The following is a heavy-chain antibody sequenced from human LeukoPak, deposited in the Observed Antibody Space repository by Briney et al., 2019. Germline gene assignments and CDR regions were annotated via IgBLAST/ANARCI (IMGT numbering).Heavy chain of an antibody. CDR1: GGSISSSSYY. V-gene: IGHV4-39*01. CDR3: ARHLRTQRTYRSGWTDDAFDI. Sequence: SETLSLTCTVSGGSISSSSYYWGWIRQPPGKGLEWIGSIYYSGSTYYNPSLKSRVTISVDTSKNQFSLKLSSVTAAETAVYYCARHLRTQRTYRSGWTDDAFDIWGQGTMVTVSS. CDR2: IYYSGST. D-gene: IGHD6-19*01. J-gene: IGHJ3*02.